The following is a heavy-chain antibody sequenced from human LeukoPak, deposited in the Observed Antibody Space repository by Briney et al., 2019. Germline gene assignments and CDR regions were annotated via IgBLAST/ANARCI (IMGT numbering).Heavy chain of an antibody. V-gene: IGHV3-48*03. J-gene: IGHJ6*03. CDR3: ARDVSGYSYGFYYYYYMDV. CDR1: GFTFSSYE. CDR2: ISSSGSTI. Sequence: GGSLRLSCAASGFTFSSYEMNWVRQAPGKGLEWVSYISSSGSTIYYADSVKGRFTISRDNAKNSLYLQMNSLRAEDTALYYCARDVSGYSYGFYYYYYMDVWGKGTTVTVSS. D-gene: IGHD5-18*01.